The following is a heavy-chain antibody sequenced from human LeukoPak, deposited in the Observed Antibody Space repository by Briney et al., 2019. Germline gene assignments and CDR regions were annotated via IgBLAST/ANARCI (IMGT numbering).Heavy chain of an antibody. D-gene: IGHD6-6*01. J-gene: IGHJ4*02. Sequence: GGSLRLSCAASGFTFSNAWIGWVRQAPGKGLEWVGRIKSKTDGGTTDYAAPVKGRFTISRDDSKNTLYLQMNSLKTEDTAVYYCVHDGSSSGFFDYWGQGTLVTVSS. V-gene: IGHV3-15*01. CDR3: VHDGSSSGFFDY. CDR2: IKSKTDGGTT. CDR1: GFTFSNAW.